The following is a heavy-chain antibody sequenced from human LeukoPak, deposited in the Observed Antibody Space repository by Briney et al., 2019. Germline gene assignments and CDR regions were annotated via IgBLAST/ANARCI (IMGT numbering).Heavy chain of an antibody. Sequence: GGSLRLSCAASGFTFHDYNMHLVRQAPGKGLEWVSHITWDGGSTYYADSVKGRFTISRDKSKNSLYLQMNSLRTEDTALYYCAKDRERGGRGPIRHWGQGTLVTVSS. CDR1: GFTFHDYN. CDR2: ITWDGGST. J-gene: IGHJ1*01. V-gene: IGHV3-43*01. D-gene: IGHD1-1*01. CDR3: AKDRERGGRGPIRH.